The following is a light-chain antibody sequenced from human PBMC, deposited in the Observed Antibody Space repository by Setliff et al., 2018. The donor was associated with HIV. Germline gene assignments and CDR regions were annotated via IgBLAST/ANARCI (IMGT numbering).Light chain of an antibody. Sequence: QSALTQPASVSGSPGQSITISCTGTSSDVGGYSFVSWYQQHPGKAPKLMIYDVSNRPSGVSNRFSGSKSGNTASLTVSGLQAEDEADYYCSSYTSRGTWVFGGGTKVTVL. J-gene: IGLJ3*02. CDR3: SSYTSRGTWV. V-gene: IGLV2-14*03. CDR1: SSDVGGYSF. CDR2: DVS.